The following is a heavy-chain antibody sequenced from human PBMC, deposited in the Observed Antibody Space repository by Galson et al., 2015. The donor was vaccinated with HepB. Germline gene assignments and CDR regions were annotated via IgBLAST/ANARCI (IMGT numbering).Heavy chain of an antibody. D-gene: IGHD1-26*01. J-gene: IGHJ6*02. V-gene: IGHV1-69*13. Sequence: SVKVSCKASGGTFSSYAISWVRQAPGQGLEWMGGIIPIFGTANYAQKFQGRVTITADESTSTAYMELSSLRSEDTAVYYCARDTSEGNSGSYSVDVWGQGTTVTISS. CDR2: IIPIFGTA. CDR1: GGTFSSYA. CDR3: ARDTSEGNSGSYSVDV.